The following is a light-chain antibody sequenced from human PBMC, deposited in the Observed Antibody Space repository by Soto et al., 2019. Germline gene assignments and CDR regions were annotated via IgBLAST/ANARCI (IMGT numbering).Light chain of an antibody. J-gene: IGKJ4*01. CDR2: KAS. Sequence: DIPVNNSPSTLSAFVRARVTITGLASQSICSRLAWYQQKPGKAPKLLIYKASSLESGVPSRFSGSGSGTEFTLTISSLQPDDFATYYRQQYNSYPPTFGGGTKVDIK. CDR3: QQYNSYPPT. V-gene: IGKV1-5*03. CDR1: QSICSR.